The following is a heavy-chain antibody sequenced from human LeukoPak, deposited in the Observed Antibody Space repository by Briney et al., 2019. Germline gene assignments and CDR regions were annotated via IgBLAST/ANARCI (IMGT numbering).Heavy chain of an antibody. CDR2: ISGNGGST. CDR3: AKELVWFGESQSYFDF. Sequence: GGSLRLSCAASGFTFSSYAMSWVRQAPGKGLEWVSGISGNGGSTHYADSVKGRFTISRDNSKNTLYLRMNSLRAEDTAVYYCAKELVWFGESQSYFDFWGRGTLVTVSS. J-gene: IGHJ2*01. D-gene: IGHD3-10*01. CDR1: GFTFSSYA. V-gene: IGHV3-23*01.